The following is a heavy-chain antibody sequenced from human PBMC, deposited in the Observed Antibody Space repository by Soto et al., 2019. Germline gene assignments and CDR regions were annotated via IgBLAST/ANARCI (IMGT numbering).Heavy chain of an antibody. CDR3: ARIRDRFGSIDY. D-gene: IGHD3-10*01. J-gene: IGHJ4*02. V-gene: IGHV1-3*01. CDR1: GYTFTSYA. Sequence: ASVKVSCKASGYTFTSYAMHWVRQAPGQRLEWMGWINAGNGNTKYSQKFQGRVTITRDTSASTAYMELSSLRSEDTAVYYCARIRDRFGSIDYWGQGTLVTVSS. CDR2: INAGNGNT.